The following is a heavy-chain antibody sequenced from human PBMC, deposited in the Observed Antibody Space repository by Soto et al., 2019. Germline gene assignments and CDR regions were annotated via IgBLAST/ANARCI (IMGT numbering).Heavy chain of an antibody. CDR1: GFTFSNYA. V-gene: IGHV3-23*01. J-gene: IGHJ5*02. CDR3: AKHDRGAYMAS. CDR2: ISGTGTST. Sequence: EVQVLESGGDLVQPGGSLRLSCVASGFTFSNYAMSWVRQAPGKGLEWVSTISGTGTSTYYADFVKGRFTISRDNSKNSLYVQMNSLRAEDTAVYYCAKHDRGAYMASWGQGTLVTVSS. D-gene: IGHD4-17*01.